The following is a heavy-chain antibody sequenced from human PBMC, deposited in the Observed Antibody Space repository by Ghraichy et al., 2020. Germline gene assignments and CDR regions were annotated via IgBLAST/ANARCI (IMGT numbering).Heavy chain of an antibody. J-gene: IGHJ4*02. D-gene: IGHD1-26*01. CDR2: INSDGSST. Sequence: GGSLRLPCAASGFTFSSFWMQWVRQAPGKGLVWVSRINSDGSSTSYADSVKGRFTISRDNAANTLYLQMNSLRAEDTAVYYCVRGESYSGRYWGQGTLVTVPS. V-gene: IGHV3-74*01. CDR3: VRGESYSGRY. CDR1: GFTFSSFW.